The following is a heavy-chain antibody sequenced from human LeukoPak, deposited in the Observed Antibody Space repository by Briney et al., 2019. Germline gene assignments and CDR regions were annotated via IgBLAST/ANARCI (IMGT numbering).Heavy chain of an antibody. D-gene: IGHD3-9*01. Sequence: GGSLRLSCAASGFTFDDFGMHWVRQAPGKGLEWVSGISWNSGSIGYADSVKGRFAISRDNAKKSLYLQMNSLRAEDTALYYCAKGLYFDWFFNYFDYWGQGSLVTVSS. V-gene: IGHV3-9*01. CDR1: GFTFDDFG. J-gene: IGHJ4*02. CDR2: ISWNSGSI. CDR3: AKGLYFDWFFNYFDY.